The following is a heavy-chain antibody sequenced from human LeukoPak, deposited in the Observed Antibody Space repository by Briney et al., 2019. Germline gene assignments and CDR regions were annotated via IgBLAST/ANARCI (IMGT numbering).Heavy chain of an antibody. CDR2: ISGSGSST. J-gene: IGHJ4*02. Sequence: PGGSLRLSCAASGFTFSSYAMSWVRQAPGKGLEWVSTISGSGSSTYYADSVKGRFTISRDNSKNTLYLQMNSLRAEDTAVYYCAREGMVRGGWFDYWGQGTLVTVSS. CDR1: GFTFSSYA. CDR3: AREGMVRGGWFDY. D-gene: IGHD3-10*01. V-gene: IGHV3-23*01.